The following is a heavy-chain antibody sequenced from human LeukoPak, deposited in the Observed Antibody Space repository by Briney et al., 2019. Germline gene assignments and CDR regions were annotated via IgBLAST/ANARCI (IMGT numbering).Heavy chain of an antibody. CDR3: ARETYDFWSGFHKGDLDY. Sequence: GGPLRLSCAASGFTFSSYRMSWVRQAPGKGLEWVANIKQDGSEKYYVDSVKGRFTISRDNAKNSLYLQMNSLRAEDTAVYYCARETYDFWSGFHKGDLDYWGQGTLVTVSS. CDR1: GFTFSSYR. D-gene: IGHD3-3*01. V-gene: IGHV3-7*01. CDR2: IKQDGSEK. J-gene: IGHJ4*02.